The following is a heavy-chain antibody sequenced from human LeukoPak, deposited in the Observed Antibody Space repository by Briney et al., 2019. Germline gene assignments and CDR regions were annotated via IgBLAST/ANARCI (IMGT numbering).Heavy chain of an antibody. J-gene: IGHJ4*02. D-gene: IGHD6-13*01. CDR2: FDPEVGDK. V-gene: IGHV1-24*01. CDR3: ATDSDPWGPAAGTIDY. Sequence: ASVKLSCKISGHALSDLSIHWVRQAPGRGPEWMGGFDPEVGDKMHAQKFQGRVTMTEDTSTDTAYMELNSLRSEDTAVYYCATDSDPWGPAAGTIDYWGQGTLVTVSS. CDR1: GHALSDLS.